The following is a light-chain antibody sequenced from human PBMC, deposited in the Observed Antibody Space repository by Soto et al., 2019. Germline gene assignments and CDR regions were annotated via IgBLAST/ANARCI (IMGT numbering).Light chain of an antibody. CDR2: EGS. CDR1: SSDVGSYNL. Sequence: QSALTQPASVSGSPGQSITISCTGTSSDVGSYNLVSWYQQHPGKAPKLMIYEGSKRPSGVSNRFSGSKSGNTASLTISELQAEDEADYYCCSYAGSLWVFGGGTKLTVL. V-gene: IGLV2-23*01. J-gene: IGLJ2*01. CDR3: CSYAGSLWV.